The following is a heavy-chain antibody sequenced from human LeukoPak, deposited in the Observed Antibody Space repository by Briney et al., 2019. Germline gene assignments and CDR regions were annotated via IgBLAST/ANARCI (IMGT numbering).Heavy chain of an antibody. CDR3: ATEAAAGDAFDI. V-gene: IGHV1-24*01. CDR2: FDPEDGET. J-gene: IGHJ3*02. CDR1: GYTLTELS. Sequence: ASVKVSCKVSGYTLTELSMHWVRQAPGKGLEWMGGFDPEDGETIYAQKFQGRVTMTEDTSTDTAYMELSSLRSEDTAVYYCATEAAAGDAFDIWGQGTMVTVSS. D-gene: IGHD6-13*01.